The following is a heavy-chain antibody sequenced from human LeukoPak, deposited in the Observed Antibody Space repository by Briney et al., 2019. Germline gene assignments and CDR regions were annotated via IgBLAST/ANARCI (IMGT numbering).Heavy chain of an antibody. CDR1: GYTLIELS. CDR2: FDPEDGET. D-gene: IGHD3-22*01. J-gene: IGHJ3*02. Sequence: ASVKVSCKVSGYTLIELSMHWVRQAPGKGLEWMGGFDPEDGETIYAQKFQGRVTMTEDTSTDTAYMELSSLRSEDTAVYYCATDQYYYDSSGYPRALYAFDIWGQGTMVTVSS. V-gene: IGHV1-24*01. CDR3: ATDQYYYDSSGYPRALYAFDI.